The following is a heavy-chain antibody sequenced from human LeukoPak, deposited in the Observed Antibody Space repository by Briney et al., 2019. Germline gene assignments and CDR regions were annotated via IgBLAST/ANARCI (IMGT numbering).Heavy chain of an antibody. V-gene: IGHV3-13*04. CDR1: GFTFGSYD. CDR2: IYTAGDT. D-gene: IGHD3-22*01. J-gene: IGHJ3*02. CDR3: ARGLRPYYYDSSGYYGDAFDI. Sequence: GGSLRLSCAASGFTFGSYDMHWVRQATGKGLEWVPAIYTAGDTYYPGSVKGRFTISRENAKNSLYLQMNSLRAGDTAVYYCARGLRPYYYDSSGYYGDAFDIWGQGTMVTVST.